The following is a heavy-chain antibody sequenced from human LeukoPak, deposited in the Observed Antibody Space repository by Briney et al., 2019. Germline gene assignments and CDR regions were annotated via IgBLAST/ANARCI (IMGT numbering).Heavy chain of an antibody. D-gene: IGHD2-15*01. J-gene: IGHJ4*02. CDR2: IYHSGRT. V-gene: IGHV4-38-2*02. Sequence: SETLSLTCTVSGGSISSYYWGWVRQPPGKGLEGIGSIYHSGRTYYNPSLTSGGTISVDTSKNQFSLKLSSVTAADTAVYYCARHPTAATIDYWGQGTLVTVSS. CDR3: ARHPTAATIDY. CDR1: GGSISSYY.